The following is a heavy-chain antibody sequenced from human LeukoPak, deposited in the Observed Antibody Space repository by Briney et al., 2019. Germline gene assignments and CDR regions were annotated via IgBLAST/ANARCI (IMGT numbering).Heavy chain of an antibody. V-gene: IGHV4-34*01. J-gene: IGHJ4*02. CDR2: INHSGST. D-gene: IGHD3-10*01. CDR3: ARGRTGAYYYGSGSYYRY. CDR1: GGSFSGYY. Sequence: SETLSLTCAVYGGSFSGYYWSWIRQPPGKGLEWIGEINHSGSTNYNPSLKSRVTISVDTSKNQFSLKLSSVTAADTAVYYCARGRTGAYYYGSGSYYRYWGQGTLVTVSS.